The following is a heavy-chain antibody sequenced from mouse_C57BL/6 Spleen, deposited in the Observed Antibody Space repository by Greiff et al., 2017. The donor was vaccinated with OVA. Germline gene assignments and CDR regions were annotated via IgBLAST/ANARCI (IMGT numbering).Heavy chain of an antibody. CDR1: GFTFNTYA. V-gene: IGHV10-3*01. CDR3: VRGTGKGFDY. J-gene: IGHJ2*01. D-gene: IGHD4-1*01. CDR2: IRSKSSNYAT. Sequence: EVKLMESGGGLVQPKGSLKLSCAASGFTFNTYAMHWVRQAPGKGLEWVARIRSKSSNYATYYADSVKDRFTISRDDSQSMLYLQMNNLKTEDTAMYYCVRGTGKGFDYWGQGTTLTVSS.